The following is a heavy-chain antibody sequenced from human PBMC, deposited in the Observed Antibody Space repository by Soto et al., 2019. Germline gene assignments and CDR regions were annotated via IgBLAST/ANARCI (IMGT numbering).Heavy chain of an antibody. CDR3: ARDTGRASADL. D-gene: IGHD6-13*01. V-gene: IGHV3-11*04. Sequence: QVQLVESGGGLVKPEGSLRLSCAASGFTFSAYYMSWIRQAPGKGLEWVSYISDSGSLTHYGDSVKGRFTISRDNAKASLYLQMTSLRVEDTGVYYCARDTGRASADLWGQGTLVSVSS. J-gene: IGHJ5*02. CDR1: GFTFSAYY. CDR2: ISDSGSLT.